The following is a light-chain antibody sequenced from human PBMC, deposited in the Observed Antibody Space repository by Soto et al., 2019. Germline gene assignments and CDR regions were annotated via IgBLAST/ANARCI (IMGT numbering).Light chain of an antibody. Sequence: EIVMTQSPATLSVSPGERATLSCRASQSVSSNLGWYQQKPGQAPRLLIYGASTRATGIPARFSGSGSGTGFTLTITTLQSEDFAVYYCQQYNNWPYTFGQGTKLEIK. CDR1: QSVSSN. CDR2: GAS. V-gene: IGKV3-15*01. CDR3: QQYNNWPYT. J-gene: IGKJ2*01.